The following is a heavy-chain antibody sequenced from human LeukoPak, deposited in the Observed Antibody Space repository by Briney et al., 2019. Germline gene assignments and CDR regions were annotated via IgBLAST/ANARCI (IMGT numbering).Heavy chain of an antibody. J-gene: IGHJ5*02. D-gene: IGHD2-2*01. CDR3: ARFYCTSTSCQYNWFDP. CDR2: INPNSGGT. CDR1: GYTFTGYY. V-gene: IGHV1-2*06. Sequence: ASVKVSXKASGYTFTGYYMHWVRQAPGQGLEWMGRINPNSGGTNYAQKFQGRVTMTRDTSISTAYMELSRLTSDDTAVYYCARFYCTSTSCQYNWFDPWGQGTLVTVSS.